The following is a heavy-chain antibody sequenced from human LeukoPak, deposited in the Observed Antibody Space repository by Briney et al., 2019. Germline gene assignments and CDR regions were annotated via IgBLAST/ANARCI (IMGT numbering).Heavy chain of an antibody. D-gene: IGHD5-24*01. Sequence: SETLSLTCTVSGGSISSYYWSWIRQPPGKGLEWIGYIYYSGSTNYNPSLKSRVTISVDTSKNQFSLKLSSVTAADTAVYYCAGGVEMATNGELDYWGQGTLVTVSS. V-gene: IGHV4-59*01. CDR3: AGGVEMATNGELDY. CDR2: IYYSGST. J-gene: IGHJ4*02. CDR1: GGSISSYY.